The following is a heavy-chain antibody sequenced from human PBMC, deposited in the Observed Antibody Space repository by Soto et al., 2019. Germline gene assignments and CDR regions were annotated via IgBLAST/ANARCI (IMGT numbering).Heavy chain of an antibody. CDR1: GYTFTSYA. V-gene: IGHV1-3*01. CDR2: INAGNGNT. CDR3: AGGGTTDPRELLTDTYGMDV. Sequence: QVQLVQSGAEVKKPGASVKVSCKASGYTFTSYAMHWVRQAPGQRLEWMGWINAGNGNTKYSQKFQGRVTITRDTSXXTXYXXLSSLRSEDTAVYYCAGGGTTDPRELLTDTYGMDVWGQGTTVTVSS. J-gene: IGHJ6*02. D-gene: IGHD1-26*01.